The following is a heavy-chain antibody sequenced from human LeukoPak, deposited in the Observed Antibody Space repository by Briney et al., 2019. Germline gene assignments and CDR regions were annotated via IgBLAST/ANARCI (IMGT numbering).Heavy chain of an antibody. D-gene: IGHD1-1*01. CDR3: ARGRVSSSTWYSTYYYYFYMDV. V-gene: IGHV4-4*07. CDR2: IYTTGST. CDR1: GGSISSYY. Sequence: SETLSLTCTVSGGSISSYYWSWIRQPAGKGLEWIGRIYTTGSTNFNPSLNGRVSISRDTTKNLFSLRLRSVTAADTAVYFCARGRVSSSTWYSTYYYYFYMDVWGKGTTVTVSS. J-gene: IGHJ6*03.